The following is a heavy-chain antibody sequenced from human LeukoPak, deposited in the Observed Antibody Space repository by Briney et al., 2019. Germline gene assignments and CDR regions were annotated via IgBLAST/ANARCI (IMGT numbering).Heavy chain of an antibody. CDR2: TYYRSKWYN. Sequence: SQTLSLTCAISGDSVSSNSATWNWIRQSPSRGLEWLGRTYYRSKWYNNYAVSVRSRMTINADTSKNQFFLQLNSVTPEDMAVYYCAREGEVGTTWSWFDPWGRGALVTVSS. CDR1: GDSVSSNSAT. V-gene: IGHV6-1*01. J-gene: IGHJ5*02. CDR3: AREGEVGTTWSWFDP. D-gene: IGHD1-26*01.